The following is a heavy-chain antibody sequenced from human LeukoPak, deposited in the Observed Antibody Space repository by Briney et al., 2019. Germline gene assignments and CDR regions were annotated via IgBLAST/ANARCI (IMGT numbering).Heavy chain of an antibody. Sequence: GGSLRLACTASGFTFSSYAMGWVRQAPGKGLEWVSAISGSGTNSYYADSVKGRFTISRDNSKSTMYLQMNSLRAEDTAIYYCAKSPTMVGGPDDYYGMDVWGQGTTVTVS. CDR3: AKSPTMVGGPDDYYGMDV. CDR2: ISGSGTNS. V-gene: IGHV3-23*01. J-gene: IGHJ6*02. CDR1: GFTFSSYA. D-gene: IGHD3-10*01.